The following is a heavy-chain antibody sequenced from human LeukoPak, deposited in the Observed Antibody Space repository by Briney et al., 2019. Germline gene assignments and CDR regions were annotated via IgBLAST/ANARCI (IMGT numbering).Heavy chain of an antibody. CDR2: ISWNSGSI. D-gene: IGHD1-20*01. CDR3: AKDGGTTYNWNYFDY. CDR1: GFTFDDYA. Sequence: GGSLRLSCAASGFTFDDYAVHWVRQAPGKGLEWVSGISWNSGSIGYADSVKGRFTISRDNAKNSLYLQMNSLRAEDTALYYCAKDGGTTYNWNYFDYWGQGTLVTVSS. V-gene: IGHV3-9*01. J-gene: IGHJ4*02.